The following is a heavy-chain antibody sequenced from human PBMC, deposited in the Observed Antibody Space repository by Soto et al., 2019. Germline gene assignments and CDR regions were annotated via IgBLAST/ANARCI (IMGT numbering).Heavy chain of an antibody. V-gene: IGHV4-31*03. D-gene: IGHD2-15*01. CDR2: IYYSGST. J-gene: IGHJ5*02. Sequence: QVQLQESGPGLVKPSQTLSLTCTASGGSISSGGYYWSWIRQHPGKGLEWIGYIYYSGSTYYNPTLKSRVTISVDTSKNQFSLTLSSVTAADTAVYYCAGDLSNRYCSGGSCYSLGWFDPWGQGTLVTVSS. CDR3: AGDLSNRYCSGGSCYSLGWFDP. CDR1: GGSISSGGYY.